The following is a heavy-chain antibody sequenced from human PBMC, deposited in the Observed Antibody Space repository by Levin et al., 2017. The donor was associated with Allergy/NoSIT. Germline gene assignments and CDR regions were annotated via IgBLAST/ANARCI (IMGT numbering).Heavy chain of an antibody. Sequence: SQTLSLTCTVSGASMSSSNYYWGWIRQPPGKGLEWIGGVYYTGSTYYNPSLESRVTVSVDTSKNQFSLRLRSVTATDTAVYYCARRGIMWKNGLAQYYFDYWGQGTLVTVSS. D-gene: IGHD2-8*01. CDR3: ARRGIMWKNGLAQYYFDY. J-gene: IGHJ4*02. CDR1: GASMSSSNYY. V-gene: IGHV4-39*01. CDR2: VYYTGST.